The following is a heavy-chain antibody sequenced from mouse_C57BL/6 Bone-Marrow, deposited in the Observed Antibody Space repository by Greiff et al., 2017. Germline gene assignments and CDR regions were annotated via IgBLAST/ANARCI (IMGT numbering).Heavy chain of an antibody. CDR1: GYSITSGYY. CDR2: ISYDGSN. Sequence: VQLQQSGPGLVKPSQSLSLTCSVTGYSITSGYYWNWIRQFPGNKLEWMGYISYDGSNNYNSSLKNRISITRDTSKNQFFLKLNSVTTEDTATYYCAIDGYSYYCDYWGQGTTLTVSS. J-gene: IGHJ2*01. D-gene: IGHD2-3*01. V-gene: IGHV3-6*01. CDR3: AIDGYSYYCDY.